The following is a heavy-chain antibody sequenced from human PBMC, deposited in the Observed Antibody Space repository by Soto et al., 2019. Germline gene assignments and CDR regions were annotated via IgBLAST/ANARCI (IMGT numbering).Heavy chain of an antibody. D-gene: IGHD6-13*01. CDR3: AKDQAASSRYHYYRLAD. J-gene: IGHJ6*02. CDR2: ISYDGSNK. V-gene: IGHV3-30*18. CDR1: GFTFSSYG. Sequence: PGGSLRLSCAASGFTFSSYGMHWVRQAPGKGLEWVAVISYDGSNKYYADSVKGRFTISRDNSKNTLYLQMNSLRAEDTAVYYCAKDQAASSRYHYYRLADWGQGTTVTVSS.